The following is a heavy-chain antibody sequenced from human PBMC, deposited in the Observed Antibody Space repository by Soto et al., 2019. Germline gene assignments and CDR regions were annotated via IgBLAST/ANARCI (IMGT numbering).Heavy chain of an antibody. J-gene: IGHJ4*02. V-gene: IGHV1-69*06. CDR3: ARGFSGYDPALNRFDH. CDR2: ILPMFGSA. Sequence: GXSLKVSYKPSSDTLKSYTISRGRQAPGQGLEYMGGILPMFGSANSVDKFRGRLTLTADKSTTTTYMELTDLTDADTAVYYCARGFSGYDPALNRFDHWGQGTLGTVYS. CDR1: SDTLKSYT. D-gene: IGHD5-12*01.